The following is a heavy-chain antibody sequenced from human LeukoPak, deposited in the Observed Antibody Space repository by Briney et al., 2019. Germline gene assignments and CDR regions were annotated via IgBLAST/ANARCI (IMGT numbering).Heavy chain of an antibody. V-gene: IGHV1-2*02. Sequence: ASVKVSCKASGYTFSTHWMHWVRQAPGQGLEWMGWINPNSGGTNYAQKFQGRVTMTRDTSISTAYMELSRLRSDDTAVYYCARDAGYSYGYCGYWGQGTLVTVSS. CDR2: INPNSGGT. D-gene: IGHD5-18*01. J-gene: IGHJ4*02. CDR3: ARDAGYSYGYCGY. CDR1: GYTFSTHW.